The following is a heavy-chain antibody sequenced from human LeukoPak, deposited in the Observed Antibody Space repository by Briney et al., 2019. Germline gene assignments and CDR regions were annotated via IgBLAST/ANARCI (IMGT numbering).Heavy chain of an antibody. CDR1: GFTFSSHS. J-gene: IGHJ3*01. Sequence: GGSLRLSCEASGFTFSSHSMTWVRQAPGKTLEWISYIGHAGSPAHYADSVRGRFTISRDNARNSLYLQMNSLTVEDTAVYYCARDQTPYCSGDCYCAIDLGGRGTLVTVSS. CDR3: ARDQTPYCSGDCYCAIDL. D-gene: IGHD2-21*01. V-gene: IGHV3-48*01. CDR2: IGHAGSPA.